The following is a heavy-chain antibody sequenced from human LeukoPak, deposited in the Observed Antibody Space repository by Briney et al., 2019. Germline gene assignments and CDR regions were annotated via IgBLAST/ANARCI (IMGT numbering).Heavy chain of an antibody. CDR3: ARRVVPAKKHFDY. D-gene: IGHD2-2*01. J-gene: IGHJ4*02. CDR1: GGSFSGYY. CDR2: INHSGST. Sequence: SETLSLTCAVYGGSFSGYYWSWIRQPPGKGLEWIGEINHSGSTNYNPSLKSRVTISVDTSKNQFSLKLSSVTAADTAVYYCARRVVPAKKHFDYWGQGTLVTVSS. V-gene: IGHV4-34*01.